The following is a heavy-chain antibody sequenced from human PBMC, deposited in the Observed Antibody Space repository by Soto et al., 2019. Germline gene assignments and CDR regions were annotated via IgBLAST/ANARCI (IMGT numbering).Heavy chain of an antibody. CDR2: IFWDDDK. Sequence: QITLKESGPTLVKPTQTLTLTCTVSGFSLSTTGVGVGWIRQAPGKALDYLAIIFWDDDKYYSPPLKSRISVTNAPGYNQASLALSVATPLATGTYCCAYRRRQVATYFDLWARGTLVTVYS. J-gene: IGHJ2*01. CDR3: AYRRRQVATYFDL. V-gene: IGHV2-5*02. D-gene: IGHD5-12*01. CDR1: GFSLSTTGVG.